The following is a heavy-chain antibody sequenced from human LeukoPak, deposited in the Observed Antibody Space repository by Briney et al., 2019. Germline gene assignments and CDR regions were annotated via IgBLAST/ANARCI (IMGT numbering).Heavy chain of an antibody. J-gene: IGHJ4*02. Sequence: GGSLRLSCAASGFTFSGYTMSWVRQAPGKGLQWVLTITSGGDYMYYADPVKGRFTISRDDSKNSIYLHMNSLRAEDTAVYYCARVSIFGVVIANDYWGQGTVVTVSS. V-gene: IGHV3-21*01. CDR1: GFTFSGYT. CDR3: ARVSIFGVVIANDY. CDR2: ITSGGDYM. D-gene: IGHD3-16*02.